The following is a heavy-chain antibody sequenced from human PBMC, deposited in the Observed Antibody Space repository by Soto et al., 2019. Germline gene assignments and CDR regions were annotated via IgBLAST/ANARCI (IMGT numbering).Heavy chain of an antibody. V-gene: IGHV1-3*01. D-gene: IGHD3-22*01. CDR3: ASQDYYDSSGYYSFDY. CDR1: GYTFTSYA. J-gene: IGHJ4*02. CDR2: INAGNGNT. Sequence: ASVKVSCKASGYTFTSYAMHWVRQAPGQRLEWMGWINAGNGNTKYSQKFQGRVTITRDTSASTAYMELSSLRSEDTAVHYCASQDYYDSSGYYSFDYWGQGTLLTVSS.